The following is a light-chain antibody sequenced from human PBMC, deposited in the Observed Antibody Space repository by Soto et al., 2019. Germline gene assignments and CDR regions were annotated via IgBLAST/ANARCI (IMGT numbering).Light chain of an antibody. CDR2: TTS. CDR1: QTVTSSC. J-gene: IGKJ3*01. Sequence: EIVLTQSPDTLSLSPGERATLSCTASQTVTSSCLAWYQRKHGQAPRLLIHTTSTRATDIPDRFSGSGSGTDFTLTISRLQPEDFAVYYCQQCGGSPLFSFGPGTRVDI. V-gene: IGKV3-20*01. CDR3: QQCGGSPLFS.